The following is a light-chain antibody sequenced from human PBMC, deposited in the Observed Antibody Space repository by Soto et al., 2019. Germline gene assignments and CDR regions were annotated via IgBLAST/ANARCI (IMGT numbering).Light chain of an antibody. J-gene: IGKJ3*01. Sequence: EIVLTQSPATLSLSPGERATLSCRASQSVSSYLAWYQQKPGQAPRLLIYDASNRATGIPARFSGSGSGTDFTLTISSLEPEDFAVYYCQQRSNWPPIFTFGPGI. CDR2: DAS. V-gene: IGKV3-11*01. CDR1: QSVSSY. CDR3: QQRSNWPPIFT.